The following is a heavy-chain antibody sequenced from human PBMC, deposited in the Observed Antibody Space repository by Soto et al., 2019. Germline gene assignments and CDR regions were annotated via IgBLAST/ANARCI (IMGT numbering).Heavy chain of an antibody. CDR3: AHHGYYSYGLDV. J-gene: IGHJ6*02. CDR2: IYWDDDK. CDR1: GFSLSTSGVG. Sequence: QITLKESGPTLVKPTQTLTLTCTFSGFSLSTSGVGVGWIRQPPRKALEWLALIYWDDDKRYSPSLKSRLTIXKXXSKNQVVLTMTNMDPVDTATYYCAHHGYYSYGLDVWGQGTTVTVSS. V-gene: IGHV2-5*02.